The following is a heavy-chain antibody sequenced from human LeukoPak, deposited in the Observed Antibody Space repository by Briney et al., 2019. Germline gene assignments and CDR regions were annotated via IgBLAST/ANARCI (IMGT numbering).Heavy chain of an antibody. CDR1: GFTFSSYW. CDR2: IKQDGTGK. CDR3: ARSRRYYYDSSGYYIFDY. J-gene: IGHJ4*02. Sequence: GGSLRLSCAASGFTFSSYWMNWVRQAPGKGLEWVANIKQDGTGKYYVDSVKGRFTISRDNAKSSLYLQMNSLRAEDTAVYYCARSRRYYYDSSGYYIFDYWGQGTLVTVSS. D-gene: IGHD3-22*01. V-gene: IGHV3-7*01.